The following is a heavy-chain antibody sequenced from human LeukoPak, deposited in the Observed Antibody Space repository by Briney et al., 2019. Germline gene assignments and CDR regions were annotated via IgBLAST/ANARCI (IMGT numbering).Heavy chain of an antibody. D-gene: IGHD1-1*01. J-gene: IGHJ6*03. CDR3: ARGPPRGKYYYMDV. CDR2: IGTGSDT. CDR1: GFTFSGFD. V-gene: IGHV3-13*01. Sequence: PGGSLRLSCAASGFTFSGFDMHWVRQPTGQGLEWVSTIGTGSDTYYPGSVEGRFTLSRDNAKNSLYLQMNSLTAGDTAVYYCARGPPRGKYYYMDVWGKGTTVTVSS.